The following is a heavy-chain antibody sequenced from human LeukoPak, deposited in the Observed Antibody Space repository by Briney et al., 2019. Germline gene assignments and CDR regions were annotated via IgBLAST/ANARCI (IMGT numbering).Heavy chain of an antibody. J-gene: IGHJ4*02. CDR1: GYTFTGYD. V-gene: IGHV1-8*01. D-gene: IGHD1-26*01. CDR2: MNPSTGDT. CDR3: TRGSLSGSSRDY. Sequence: ASVKVSCKASGYTFTGYDINWVRQAIRQGLEWMGWMNPSTGDTGYAQKFQGRVTMTRNTSVDTAFMELSGLGSEDTAVYYCTRGSLSGSSRDYWGQGTLVTVSS.